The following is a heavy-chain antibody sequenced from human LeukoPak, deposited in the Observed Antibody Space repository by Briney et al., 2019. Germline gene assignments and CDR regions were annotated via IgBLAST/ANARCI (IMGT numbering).Heavy chain of an antibody. CDR3: ARGGGDLGIRGYYFY. CDR1: GFTVGSNT. J-gene: IGHJ4*02. CDR2: IYSGGST. V-gene: IGHV3-66*01. D-gene: IGHD3-22*01. Sequence: GSLRLSCAASGFTVGSNTMSWVRPAPGKGLEWVSIIYSGGSTSYADSVKGRFTISRDNSKNTLYLQMNSLRTEDTAVYYCARGGGDLGIRGYYFYWGQGNRVTVTS.